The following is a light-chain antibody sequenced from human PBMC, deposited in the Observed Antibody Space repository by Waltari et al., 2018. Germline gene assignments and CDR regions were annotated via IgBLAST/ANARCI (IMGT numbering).Light chain of an antibody. Sequence: EIVWTQSSAIRSLYPGERATLSCRASQSVSSYLAWYQQKPGQAPRLLIYDASNRATGIPARFSGSVSGTDFTLTISSLEPEDFAVYYCQQRSNWPPENFGGGTKVEIK. CDR1: QSVSSY. V-gene: IGKV3-11*01. CDR2: DAS. CDR3: QQRSNWPPEN. J-gene: IGKJ4*01.